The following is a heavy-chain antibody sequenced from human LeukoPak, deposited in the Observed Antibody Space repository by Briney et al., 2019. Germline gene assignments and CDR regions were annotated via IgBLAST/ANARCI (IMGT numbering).Heavy chain of an antibody. CDR1: GFTFSSYG. Sequence: GGSLRLSCAASGFTFSSYGMPWVRQAPGKGLEWVAVISYDGSNKYYADSVKGRFTISRDNSKNTLCLQMNSLRAEDTAVYYCAKVEGGYFDYWGQGTLVTVSS. CDR3: AKVEGGYFDY. V-gene: IGHV3-30*18. J-gene: IGHJ4*02. CDR2: ISYDGSNK. D-gene: IGHD1-1*01.